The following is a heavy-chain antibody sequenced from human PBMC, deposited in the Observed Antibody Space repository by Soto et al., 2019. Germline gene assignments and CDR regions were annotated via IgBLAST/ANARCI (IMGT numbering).Heavy chain of an antibody. CDR2: VYYTVST. CDR1: GDSISTFY. Sequence: SETLSLTCTVSGDSISTFYWSWMRQSPGKELEWIGYVYYTVSTNYNPSLKSRVTISVDRPKNQFSLKLTSANAADTSVSYCPRGRTVTNHADDSSDYIYNFVYWGQETRVTASS. V-gene: IGHV4-59*01. CDR3: PRGRTVTNHADDSSDYIYNFVY. D-gene: IGHD3-22*01. J-gene: IGHJ4*02.